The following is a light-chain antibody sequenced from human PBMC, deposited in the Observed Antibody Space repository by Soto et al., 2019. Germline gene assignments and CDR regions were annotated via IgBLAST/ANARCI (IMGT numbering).Light chain of an antibody. V-gene: IGKV1-39*01. CDR1: RSITTH. J-gene: IGKJ4*01. Sequence: DIQMTQSPSSLSASVGDRVTITCRASRSITTHLNWYQQKPGKAPKLLIFATPSLQSGVPSRFRGSGSGPEFTLTISSLQPEDFATYYCQQSYSTPRTFGGGTKVDIK. CDR2: ATP. CDR3: QQSYSTPRT.